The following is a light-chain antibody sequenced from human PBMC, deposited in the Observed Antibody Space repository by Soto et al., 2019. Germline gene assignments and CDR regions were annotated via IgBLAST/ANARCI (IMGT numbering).Light chain of an antibody. V-gene: IGLV2-8*01. CDR3: SSYTSSSTSYV. CDR2: EVN. J-gene: IGLJ1*01. Sequence: QSALTQPPSASGSPGQSVTISCTGTSSDVGAYNYVSWYQQRPNKAPKLMIYEVNKRPSGVPYRFSGSKSGNTASLTVSGLQAEDEAYYYCSSYTSSSTSYVFGTGTKLTVL. CDR1: SSDVGAYNY.